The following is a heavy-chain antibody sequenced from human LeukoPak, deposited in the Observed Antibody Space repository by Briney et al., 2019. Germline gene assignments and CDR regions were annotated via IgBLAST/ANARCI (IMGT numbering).Heavy chain of an antibody. J-gene: IGHJ4*02. D-gene: IGHD6-6*01. V-gene: IGHV3-30-3*01. Sequence: GGSLRLSCAASGFTFSSYAMHWVRQAPGKGLEWVAVISYDGSNKYYADSVKGRFTISRDNSKNTQYLQMNSLRAEDTAVYYCARVASPIEYSSSPFDFWGQGTLVTVSS. CDR2: ISYDGSNK. CDR3: ARVASPIEYSSSPFDF. CDR1: GFTFSSYA.